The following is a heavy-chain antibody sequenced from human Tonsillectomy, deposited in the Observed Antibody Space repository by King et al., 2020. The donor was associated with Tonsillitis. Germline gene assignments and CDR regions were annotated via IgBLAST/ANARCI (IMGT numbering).Heavy chain of an antibody. V-gene: IGHV4-34*01. D-gene: IGHD1-26*01. CDR3: ARETGAPDY. J-gene: IGHJ4*02. CDR1: GGSFSGYY. CDR2: INHSGST. Sequence: HVQLQQWGAGLLKPSETLSLTCAVYGGSFSGYYWSWIRQPPGKGLEWIGEINHSGSTNYNPSLKSRVTISIDTSKNQFSLNLSSVTAADTAVYYCARETGAPDYWGQGNLVTVSS.